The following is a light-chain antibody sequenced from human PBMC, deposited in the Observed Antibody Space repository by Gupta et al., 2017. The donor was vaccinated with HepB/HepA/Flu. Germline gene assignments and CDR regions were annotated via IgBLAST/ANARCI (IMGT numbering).Light chain of an antibody. Sequence: EIVMTQSPATLSVSPGARATLSCRASQSISSSYVAWYQQKPGQAPRLLIYGASTRATGIPSRFSGSGSGTEFTLTISSLQSEDVAVYYCQKYNSCPLTVGGGTKVEIK. CDR1: QSISSS. J-gene: IGKJ4*01. CDR2: GAS. CDR3: QKYNSCPLT. V-gene: IGKV3-15*01.